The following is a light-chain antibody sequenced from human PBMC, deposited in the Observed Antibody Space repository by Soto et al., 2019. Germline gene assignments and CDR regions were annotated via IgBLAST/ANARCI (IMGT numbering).Light chain of an antibody. CDR3: SSYTSSSTLV. J-gene: IGLJ1*01. CDR2: EVS. Sequence: QSVLTQPASVSGSPGQSITISCTGTSSDVGGYNYVSWYQQHPGKAPKLMIYEVSNRPSGVSNRFSGSKSGNTASLTISGLQAADEADDYCSSYTSSSTLVFGTGTKVTVL. V-gene: IGLV2-14*01. CDR1: SSDVGGYNY.